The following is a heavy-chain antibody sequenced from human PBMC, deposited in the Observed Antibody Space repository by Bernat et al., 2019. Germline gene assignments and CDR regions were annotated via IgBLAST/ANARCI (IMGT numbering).Heavy chain of an antibody. D-gene: IGHD6-19*01. J-gene: IGHJ4*02. CDR2: VNVDGSST. CDR1: GFTFSAYW. Sequence: VQLVESGGGLVQPGGSLRLSCSASGFTFSAYWMYWVRHAPGGGLKWVSRVNVDGSSTTYADSVKGRFTISRDNAKNTLFLEMNSLRAEDTAVYYCTRAAESSGWSFDYWGQGTLVTVSS. V-gene: IGHV3-74*01. CDR3: TRAAESSGWSFDY.